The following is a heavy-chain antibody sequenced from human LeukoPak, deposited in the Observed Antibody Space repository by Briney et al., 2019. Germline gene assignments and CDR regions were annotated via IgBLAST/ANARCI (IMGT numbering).Heavy chain of an antibody. CDR3: VRGTHGDK. Sequence: SQTLSLTCSVSGGSINSGGYYWSWIRQPPGKGLEWIGYIYHSGSTYYNPSLKSRVAISVDVSKDQLSLNLTSVTAADTAVYYCVRGTHGDKWGQGTLVIVSS. J-gene: IGHJ4*02. D-gene: IGHD7-27*01. CDR2: IYHSGST. V-gene: IGHV4-30-2*01. CDR1: GGSINSGGYY.